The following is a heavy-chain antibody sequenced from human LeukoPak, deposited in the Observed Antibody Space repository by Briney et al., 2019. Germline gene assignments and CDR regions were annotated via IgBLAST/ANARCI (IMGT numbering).Heavy chain of an antibody. CDR2: ISWNSGSI. D-gene: IGHD6-6*01. CDR1: GFTFDDYA. CDR3: AKDFEYSSSSYFDY. J-gene: IGHJ4*02. Sequence: GRSLRLSCAASGFTFDDYAMHWVRQAPGKGLEWVSGISWNSGSIGYADSVKGRFTISRDNSKNTLYLQMNSLRAEDTAVYYCAKDFEYSSSSYFDYWGQGTLVTVSS. V-gene: IGHV3-9*01.